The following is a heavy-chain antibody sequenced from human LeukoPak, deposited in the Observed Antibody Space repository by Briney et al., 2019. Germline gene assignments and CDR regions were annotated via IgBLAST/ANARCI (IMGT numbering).Heavy chain of an antibody. CDR1: GFTFSSYG. V-gene: IGHV3-33*01. D-gene: IGHD3-9*01. CDR3: ARTMRPILTGYYSLDY. Sequence: PGRSLRLSCAASGFTFSSYGMHWVRQAPGKGLEWVAVIWYDGSNKYYADSVKGRFTISRDNSKNTLYLRMNSLRAEDTAVYYCARTMRPILTGYYSLDYWGQGTLVTVSS. J-gene: IGHJ4*02. CDR2: IWYDGSNK.